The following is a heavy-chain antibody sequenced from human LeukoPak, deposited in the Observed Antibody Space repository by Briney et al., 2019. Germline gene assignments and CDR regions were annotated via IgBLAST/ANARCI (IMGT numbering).Heavy chain of an antibody. CDR2: IHPDGNGK. Sequence: PGGSLRLSCAASGFTFSTYWMSWVRQAPGKGLEWVTNIHPDGNGKYYVDSVKGRFTISRDNVKNSLYLQMNSLRVEDTAVYYCARGDDFSGDYWGQGTLVTVSS. CDR3: ARGDDFSGDY. D-gene: IGHD3/OR15-3a*01. J-gene: IGHJ4*02. CDR1: GFTFSTYW. V-gene: IGHV3-7*04.